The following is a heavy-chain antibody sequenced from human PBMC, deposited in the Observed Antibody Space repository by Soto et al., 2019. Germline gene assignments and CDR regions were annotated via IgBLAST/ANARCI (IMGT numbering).Heavy chain of an antibody. D-gene: IGHD3-9*01. CDR3: ARDALDENDY. V-gene: IGHV4-31*02. Sequence: SETLSLTCTVAGGSISSGGYYWSWIRQHPGKGLEWIGYIYYSGSTYYNPSLKSRVTISVDTSKNQFSLKLSSVTAADTAVYYCARDALDENDYWGQGTLVTVSS. CDR2: IYYSGST. CDR1: GGSISSGGYY. J-gene: IGHJ4*02.